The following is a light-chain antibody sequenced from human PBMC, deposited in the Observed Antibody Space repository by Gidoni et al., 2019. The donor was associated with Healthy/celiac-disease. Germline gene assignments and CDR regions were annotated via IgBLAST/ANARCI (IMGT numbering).Light chain of an antibody. CDR1: QDISNY. CDR2: DAS. V-gene: IGKV1-33*01. CDR3: QQYDNLPLT. Sequence: DIQMTQSPSSLSASVGDRVTITCQASQDISNYLNWYQQKPGKAPKLLIYDASNLETGVPSRFSGSGSGTDFTVTIRSLQPEDIATYYCQQYDNLPLTLGGGTKVEIK. J-gene: IGKJ4*01.